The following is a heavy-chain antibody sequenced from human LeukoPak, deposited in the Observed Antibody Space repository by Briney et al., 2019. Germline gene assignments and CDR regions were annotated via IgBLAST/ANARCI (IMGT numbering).Heavy chain of an antibody. J-gene: IGHJ5*02. CDR2: ISSSSSYI. V-gene: IGHV3-21*01. CDR3: ARDWSDGDYPFDP. D-gene: IGHD4-17*01. CDR1: GFTFSSYS. Sequence: PGGSLRLSCAAPGFTFSSYSMNWVRQAPGKGLEWVSSISSSSSYIYYADSVKGRFTISRDNAKNSLYLQMNSLRAEDTAVYYCARDWSDGDYPFDPWGQGTLVTVSS.